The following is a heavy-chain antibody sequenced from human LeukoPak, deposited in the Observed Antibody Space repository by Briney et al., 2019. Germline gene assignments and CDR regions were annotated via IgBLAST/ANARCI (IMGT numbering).Heavy chain of an antibody. J-gene: IGHJ3*02. CDR3: ARRTSGGVFEI. CDR1: GYSFVSYW. D-gene: IGHD2-2*01. Sequence: GESLKISWKGSGYSFVSYWIGWVRQMPGRGLEWMGIIYPGDSDIRYSPSFQGQVTISADKSISTAYLQWSSLKASDTAIYYCARRTSGGVFEIWGQGTMVTVSS. V-gene: IGHV5-51*01. CDR2: IYPGDSDI.